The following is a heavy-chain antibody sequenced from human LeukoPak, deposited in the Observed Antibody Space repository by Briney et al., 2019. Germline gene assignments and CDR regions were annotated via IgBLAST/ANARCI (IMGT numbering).Heavy chain of an antibody. D-gene: IGHD3-3*01. V-gene: IGHV4-31*03. CDR3: AREGSTYYDFWSGYIAI. J-gene: IGHJ3*02. Sequence: SQTLSLTCTVSGGSISSGGYYWSWIRQHPGKGLEWIGYIYYSGSTYYNPSLKSRVTISVDTSKNQFSLKLSSVTAADTAVYYCAREGSTYYDFWSGYIAIWGQGTMVTVSS. CDR1: GGSISSGGYY. CDR2: IYYSGST.